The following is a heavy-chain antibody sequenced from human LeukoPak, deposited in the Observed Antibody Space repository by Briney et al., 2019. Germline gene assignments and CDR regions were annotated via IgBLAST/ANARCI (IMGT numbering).Heavy chain of an antibody. J-gene: IGHJ6*03. Sequence: GGSLSLSCTASGFTFSSYGMHWVRQAPHKGLEWVAFIRYDGSNKYYADSVKGRFTISRDNSKNTLYLQMNSLRAEDTAVYYCAKDLVVAATPVYMDVWGKGTTVTVSS. CDR1: GFTFSSYG. CDR2: IRYDGSNK. CDR3: AKDLVVAATPVYMDV. D-gene: IGHD2-15*01. V-gene: IGHV3-30*02.